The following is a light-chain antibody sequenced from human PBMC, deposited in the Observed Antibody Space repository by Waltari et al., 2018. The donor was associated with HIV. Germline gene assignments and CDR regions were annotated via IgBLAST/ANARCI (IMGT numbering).Light chain of an antibody. V-gene: IGLV3-19*01. CDR3: HSRDSSGNSYV. CDR1: SLRTHY. J-gene: IGLJ1*01. Sequence: SSELTQDPDVSVALGQTLRITCQGDSLRTHYANWYQQKPGQAPVVVLHGKNSRPSGVPDRFSGYSSGSTAPLTITGAQAEDEAVYHCHSRDSSGNSYVFGNGTQVTVL. CDR2: GKN.